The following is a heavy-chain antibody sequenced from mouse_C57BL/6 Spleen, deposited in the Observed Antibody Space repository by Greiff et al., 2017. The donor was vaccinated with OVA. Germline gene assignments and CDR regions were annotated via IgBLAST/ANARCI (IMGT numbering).Heavy chain of an antibody. CDR2: IYPGSGST. CDR1: GYTFTSYW. Sequence: VKLQESGAELVKPGASVKMSCKASGYTFTSYWITWVKQRPGQGLEWIGDIYPGSGSTNHNEKFKSKATLTVDTSSSTAYMQLSSLTSEDSAVYYCARSGYSPFDYWGQGTTLTVSS. V-gene: IGHV1-55*01. D-gene: IGHD2-12*01. CDR3: ARSGYSPFDY. J-gene: IGHJ2*01.